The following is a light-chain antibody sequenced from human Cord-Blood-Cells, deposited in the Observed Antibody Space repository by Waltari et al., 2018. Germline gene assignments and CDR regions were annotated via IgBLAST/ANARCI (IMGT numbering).Light chain of an antibody. CDR1: SSDVGGYNY. V-gene: IGLV2-11*01. Sequence: QSALTQPRSVSGSPGQSVTISCTGTSSDVGGYNYVSWYQQHPGKAPKLMIYDVSKRPSGVPDSFSGSKSGNTASLTSSGLQAEDEADYYCGSYAGSYAYVFGTGTKVTVL. CDR3: GSYAGSYAYV. J-gene: IGLJ1*01. CDR2: DVS.